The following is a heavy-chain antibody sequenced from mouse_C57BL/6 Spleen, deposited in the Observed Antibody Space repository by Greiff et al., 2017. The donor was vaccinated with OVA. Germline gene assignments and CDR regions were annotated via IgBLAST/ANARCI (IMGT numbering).Heavy chain of an antibody. CDR1: GFTFSDYG. D-gene: IGHD2-4*01. V-gene: IGHV5-17*01. J-gene: IGHJ3*01. CDR3: ARPENDYDGAWFAD. CDR2: ISSGSSTI. Sequence: EVMLVESGGGLVKPGGSLKLSCAASGFTFSDYGMHWVRQAPEKGLEWVAYISSGSSTIYYADTVKGRFTISRDNAKNTLFLQMTSLRSEDTAMYYCARPENDYDGAWFADWGKGTLVTVSA.